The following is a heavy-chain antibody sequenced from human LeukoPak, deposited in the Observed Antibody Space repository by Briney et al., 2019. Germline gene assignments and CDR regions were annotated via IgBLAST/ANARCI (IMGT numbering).Heavy chain of an antibody. V-gene: IGHV3-7*01. CDR2: IKQDGSEK. J-gene: IGHJ4*02. D-gene: IGHD1-7*01. CDR3: AREKVSAGTLFDY. CDR1: GFTFSSYW. Sequence: PGGSLRLSCAASGFTFSSYWMSWVRQAPGKGLEWVANIKQDGSEKYYVDSVKGRFTISRDNAKNSLYLQMNSLRAEDTAVYYCAREKVSAGTLFDYWGQGTLVTVSS.